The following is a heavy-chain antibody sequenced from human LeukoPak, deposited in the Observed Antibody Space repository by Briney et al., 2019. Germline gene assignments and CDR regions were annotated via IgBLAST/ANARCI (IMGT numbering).Heavy chain of an antibody. J-gene: IGHJ5*02. CDR1: GLTFGDYV. D-gene: IGHD3-22*01. CDR2: IRSKAYGRTT. V-gene: IGHV3-49*03. Sequence: PGGSLTLTCTISGLTFGDYVWSWFRQAPGKGLEWVGYIRSKAYGRTTEDAASVKGRFTISRDDSKSIAYLQMNSLKTEDTAVYYCTTYYYDSSGYYPIWFDPWGQGTLVTVSS. CDR3: TTYYYDSSGYYPIWFDP.